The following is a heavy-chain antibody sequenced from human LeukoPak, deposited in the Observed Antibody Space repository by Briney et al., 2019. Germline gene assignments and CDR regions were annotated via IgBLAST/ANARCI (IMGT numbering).Heavy chain of an antibody. CDR1: GDSMTSSNHY. CDR2: IYYSGST. CDR3: ARQGSVSYYSDY. J-gene: IGHJ4*02. D-gene: IGHD3-10*01. Sequence: PSETLSLTCTVSGDSMTSSNHYWVWIRQPPGKGLEWIGSIYYSGSTYYNPSLKSRVTISVDTSKNQFSLKLSSVTAADTAVYYCARQGSVSYYSDYWGQGTLVTVSS. V-gene: IGHV4-39*01.